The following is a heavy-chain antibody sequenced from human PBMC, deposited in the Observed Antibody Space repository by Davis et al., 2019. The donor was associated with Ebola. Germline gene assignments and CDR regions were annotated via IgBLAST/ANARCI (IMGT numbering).Heavy chain of an antibody. CDR1: GFTFSSYG. CDR3: AKDVSCTNGVCSDY. CDR2: ISYDGSNK. V-gene: IGHV3-30*18. D-gene: IGHD2-8*01. Sequence: PGGSLRLSCAASGFTFSSYGMHWVRQAPGKGLEWVAVISYDGSNKYYADSVKGRFTISRDNSKNTLYLQMNSLRAEDTAVYYCAKDVSCTNGVCSDYWGQGTLVTVSS. J-gene: IGHJ4*02.